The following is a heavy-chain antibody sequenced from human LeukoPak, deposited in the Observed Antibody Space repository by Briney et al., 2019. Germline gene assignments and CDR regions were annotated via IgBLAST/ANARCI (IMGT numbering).Heavy chain of an antibody. CDR1: GFTFSNYA. CDR3: GRDFWYGFYY. Sequence: GRSLRLSCATSGFTFSNYAFHWVRQAPGKGLEWLTVISQDGTGKWYADSVKGRFTISRDNSENTVYLQMNSLRLEDTAVYYCGRDFWYGFYYCGQGTLVAVSS. V-gene: IGHV3-30-3*01. J-gene: IGHJ4*02. CDR2: ISQDGTGK. D-gene: IGHD6-13*01.